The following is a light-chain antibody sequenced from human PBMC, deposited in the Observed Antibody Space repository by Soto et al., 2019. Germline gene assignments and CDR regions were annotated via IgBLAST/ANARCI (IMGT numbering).Light chain of an antibody. CDR3: KQYSSYWT. CDR2: DAT. J-gene: IGKJ1*01. V-gene: IGKV1-5*01. CDR1: QSISRW. Sequence: DLHLTQSPSFLSASFGDRVTITCRASQSISRWLAWYQQKPGNAPKLLIHDATSSESGVQSRFSGSGSGTEFTLTISSLQPDDFATYYCKQYSSYWTCAQGTKVDIK.